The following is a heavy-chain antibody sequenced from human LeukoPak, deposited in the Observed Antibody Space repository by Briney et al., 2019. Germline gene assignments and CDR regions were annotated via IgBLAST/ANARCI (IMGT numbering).Heavy chain of an antibody. V-gene: IGHV4-61*02. J-gene: IGHJ4*02. Sequence: SETLSLTCTVSGASISSDGYHWSWIRQHPGKGLEWIVRIYTSGRTNYNPSLKSRVTMSVDTSRQLSLKLSSVTAADTAVYYCARDYFDSSGYLGSFHYWGQGTLVTVSS. CDR2: IYTSGRT. CDR1: GASISSDGYH. CDR3: ARDYFDSSGYLGSFHY. D-gene: IGHD3-22*01.